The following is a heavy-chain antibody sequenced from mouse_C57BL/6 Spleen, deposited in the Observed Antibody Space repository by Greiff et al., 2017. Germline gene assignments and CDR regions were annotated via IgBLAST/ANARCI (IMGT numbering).Heavy chain of an antibody. CDR1: GYTFTSYW. Sequence: QVQLQQPGAELVKPGASVKMSCKASGYTFTSYWITWVKQRPGQCLEWIGDIYPGSGSTNYTEKFKSKATLTVDTSSSTAYMQLSSLTSEDSAVYYCARKRDYYGSSDWYFDVWGTGTTVTVSS. V-gene: IGHV1-55*01. CDR3: ARKRDYYGSSDWYFDV. J-gene: IGHJ1*03. CDR2: IYPGSGST. D-gene: IGHD1-1*01.